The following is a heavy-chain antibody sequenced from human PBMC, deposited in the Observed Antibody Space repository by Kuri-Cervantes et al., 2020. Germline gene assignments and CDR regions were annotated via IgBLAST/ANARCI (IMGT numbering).Heavy chain of an antibody. CDR2: ISGSAGST. J-gene: IGHJ4*02. CDR1: GFTFSSYA. D-gene: IGHD2-15*01. Sequence: GESLKISCAVSGFTFSSYAMSWVRQAPGKGLEWVSVISGSAGSTYHADSVKGRFTISRDNSKNTLYLQMNSLRAEDTAVYYCAKDLMMGFYCGGGNCYNDYWGQGTLVTVSS. V-gene: IGHV3-23*01. CDR3: AKDLMMGFYCGGGNCYNDY.